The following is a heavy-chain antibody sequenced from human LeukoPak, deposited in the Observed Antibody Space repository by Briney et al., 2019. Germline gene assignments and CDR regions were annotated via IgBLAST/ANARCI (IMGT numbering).Heavy chain of an antibody. CDR2: IRSKAYGGTT. J-gene: IGHJ6*03. V-gene: IGHV3-49*01. CDR1: GFTFGDYA. Sequence: GGSLRLSCTASGFTFGDYAMSWFRQAPGKGLEWVGFIRSKAYGGTTEYAASVKGRFTISRDGSKSIAYLQMNSLKTEDTAVYYCTRVVVAGLYYYYYYYMDVWGKGTTVTVSS. CDR3: TRVVVAGLYYYYYYYMDV. D-gene: IGHD2-15*01.